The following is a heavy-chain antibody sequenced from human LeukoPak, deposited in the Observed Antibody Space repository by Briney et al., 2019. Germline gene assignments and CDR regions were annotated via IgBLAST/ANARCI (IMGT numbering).Heavy chain of an antibody. D-gene: IGHD3-16*02. J-gene: IGHJ4*02. CDR1: GGTFSSYA. CDR3: ARNIRYDYVWGSYREIGNFDY. V-gene: IGHV1-18*01. Sequence: ASVKVSCKASGGTFSSYAISWVRQAPGQGLEWMGWISAYNGNTNYAQKLQGRVTMTTDTSTSTAYMELRSLRSDDTAVYYCARNIRYDYVWGSYREIGNFDYWGRGTLVTVSS. CDR2: ISAYNGNT.